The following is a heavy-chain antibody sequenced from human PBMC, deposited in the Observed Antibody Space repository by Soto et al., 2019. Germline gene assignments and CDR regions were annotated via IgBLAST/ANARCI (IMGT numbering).Heavy chain of an antibody. CDR3: GRGSTGYSRSCHCY. V-gene: IGHV4-59*08. J-gene: IGHJ4*02. CDR2: ISNSGST. CDR1: GGSISSYY. D-gene: IGHD6-13*01. Sequence: PSDNRSLTCTVSGGSISSYYWSWIRQPPGKGLEWIGYISNSGSTNYNPSLQSRVTISVDTSKTQFSLNLSSVIAADPAVSYCGRGSTGYSRSCHCYWGRGTLVTVSS.